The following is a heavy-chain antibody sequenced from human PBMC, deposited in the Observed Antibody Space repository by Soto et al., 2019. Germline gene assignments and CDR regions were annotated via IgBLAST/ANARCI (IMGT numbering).Heavy chain of an antibody. CDR1: GFSLSTTGAG. CDR2: IYWNDDN. V-gene: IGHV2-5*01. CDR3: AHRPSPARYGTSGYIFNY. J-gene: IGHJ4*02. Sequence: SGPTLVNRRQTLTLTCIFFGFSLSTTGAGVAWIRQPPAKALEWFALIYWNDDNRYTPSLKSRLTCRKYTSKTRVVLTMTNIDPVDTATYFCAHRPSPARYGTSGYIFNYWGQG. D-gene: IGHD3-22*01.